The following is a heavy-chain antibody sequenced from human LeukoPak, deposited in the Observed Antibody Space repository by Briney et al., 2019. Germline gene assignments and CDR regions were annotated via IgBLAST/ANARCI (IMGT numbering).Heavy chain of an antibody. V-gene: IGHV3-74*01. J-gene: IGHJ3*02. Sequence: GGSLRLSCAASGFTFSTYWMHWVRQAPEKGLVWVSRIGTDGSSTTYADYVKGRFTISRDNAKNTLYLQMNSLRAEDTAVYYCARDKYGGNSNAFDMWGQGRLVTVSS. D-gene: IGHD4-23*01. CDR1: GFTFSTYW. CDR2: IGTDGSST. CDR3: ARDKYGGNSNAFDM.